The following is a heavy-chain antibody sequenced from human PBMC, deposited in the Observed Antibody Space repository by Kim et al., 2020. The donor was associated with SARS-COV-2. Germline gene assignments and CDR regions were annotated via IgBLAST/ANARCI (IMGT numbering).Heavy chain of an antibody. Sequence: SETLSLTCTVSGGSISSYYWSWIRQPPGKGLEWIGYIYYSGSTNYNPSLKSRVTISVDTSKNQFSLKLSSVTAADTAVYYCARGADCSGGSCYYWYYYYGMDVWGQGTTVTVSS. CDR2: IYYSGST. CDR1: GGSISSYY. V-gene: IGHV4-59*13. D-gene: IGHD2-15*01. CDR3: ARGADCSGGSCYYWYYYYGMDV. J-gene: IGHJ6*02.